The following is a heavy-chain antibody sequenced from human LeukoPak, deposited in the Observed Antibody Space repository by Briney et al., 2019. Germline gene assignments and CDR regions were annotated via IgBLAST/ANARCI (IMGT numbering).Heavy chain of an antibody. D-gene: IGHD3-22*01. J-gene: IGHJ4*02. V-gene: IGHV3-33*01. CDR2: IWYDGSNK. CDR1: GFIFSTYG. Sequence: GGSLRLSCEASGFIFSTYGMHWVRQAPGKGLEWVAVIWYDGSNKYYADSVKGRFTISRDNSKNTLYLQMSSLRAEDTAVYYCATHSSGYAIDYWGQGTLVTVSS. CDR3: ATHSSGYAIDY.